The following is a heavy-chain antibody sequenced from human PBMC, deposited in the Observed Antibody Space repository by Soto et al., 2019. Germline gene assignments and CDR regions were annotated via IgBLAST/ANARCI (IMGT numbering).Heavy chain of an antibody. CDR3: AKASLKWETPLFDY. D-gene: IGHD1-26*01. J-gene: IGHJ4*02. V-gene: IGHV3-30*04. Sequence: SLRLSCAASGFTFSSYAMHWVRQAPGKGLEWVAVISYDGSNKYYADSVKGRFTISRDNSKNTLYLQMNSLRAEDTAVYYCAKASLKWETPLFDYGGQGNLVT. CDR1: GFTFSSYA. CDR2: ISYDGSNK.